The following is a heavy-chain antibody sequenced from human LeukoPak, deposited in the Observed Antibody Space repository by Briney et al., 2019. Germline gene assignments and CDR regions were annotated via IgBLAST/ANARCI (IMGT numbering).Heavy chain of an antibody. V-gene: IGHV3-30*04. CDR3: ARGNIVSTITEVDY. CDR1: GFTFSSYA. CDR2: ISYDGSNK. J-gene: IGHJ4*02. D-gene: IGHD5/OR15-5a*01. Sequence: GGSLRLSCAASGFTFSSYAMHWVRQAPDKGLEWVAVISYDGSNKYYADSVKGRFTISRDNSKNTLYLQMNSLRSEDTAVYYCARGNIVSTITEVDYWGQGTLVTVSS.